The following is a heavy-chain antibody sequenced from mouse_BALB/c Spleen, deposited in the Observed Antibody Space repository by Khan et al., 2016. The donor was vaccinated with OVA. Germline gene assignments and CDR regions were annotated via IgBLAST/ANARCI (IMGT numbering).Heavy chain of an antibody. CDR3: ARSSYRYAFVY. CDR2: IIYTGYT. D-gene: IGHD2-14*01. J-gene: IGHJ3*01. Sequence: EVQLQESGPSLVKPSQTLSLTCSVTGDSITTGYWNWIRKFPGNKLEYMGYIIYTGYTYYNPSLKSRISITRHTSNNQYYLQVNSVTAEDTATYYCARSSYRYAFVYWGQGTLVTVSA. V-gene: IGHV3-8*02. CDR1: GDSITTGY.